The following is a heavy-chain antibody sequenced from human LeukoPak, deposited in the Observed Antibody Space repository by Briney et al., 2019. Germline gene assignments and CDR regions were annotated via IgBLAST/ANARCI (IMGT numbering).Heavy chain of an antibody. J-gene: IGHJ3*02. CDR1: GYKFTSLW. Sequence: GESLKISCKGSGYKFTSLWIGWVRQMPGKGLEWMGIVDPNDSDDRYSPSFQGQVTISTDKSISTAYLQWDSLKASDTGMYYCARFRRPGAFDIWGQGTMVTVSS. D-gene: IGHD6-25*01. CDR2: VDPNDSDD. CDR3: ARFRRPGAFDI. V-gene: IGHV5-51*01.